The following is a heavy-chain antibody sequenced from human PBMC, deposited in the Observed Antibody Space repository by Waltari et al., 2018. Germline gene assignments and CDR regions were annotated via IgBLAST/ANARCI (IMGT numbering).Heavy chain of an antibody. J-gene: IGHJ4*02. CDR3: ARDPAGDGFYYFDY. CDR1: GYSFTGYY. CDR2: VIINSGDT. D-gene: IGHD2-2*01. V-gene: IGHV1-2*06. Sequence: QVQLVQSGAEVKTPGASVKVSCKAYGYSFTGYYIHWVRQAPGQGLEWMGRVIINSGDTNYAKKCQGRVTLTRDTSTSTGYMQLSGLRSDDTALYYCARDPAGDGFYYFDYWGQGSLVTVSS.